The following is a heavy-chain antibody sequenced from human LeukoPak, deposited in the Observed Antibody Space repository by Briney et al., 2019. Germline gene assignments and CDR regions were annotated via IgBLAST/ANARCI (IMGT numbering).Heavy chain of an antibody. V-gene: IGHV3-11*06. D-gene: IGHD3-22*01. CDR2: IGTGSSDT. CDR1: AFRFSDDY. J-gene: IGHJ4*01. CDR3: ARYRYHSSGHYYLDY. Sequence: GGSLRLSCVASAFRFSDDYMTWIRQAPGKGLKWVSYIGTGSSDTNYADSVKGRFTISRDNAKNSLYLQMNTLRAEDTAVYHCARYRYHSSGHYYLDYWGHGTLVTVSS.